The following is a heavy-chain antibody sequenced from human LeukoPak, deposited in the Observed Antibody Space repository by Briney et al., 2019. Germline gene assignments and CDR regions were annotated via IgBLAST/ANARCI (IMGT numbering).Heavy chain of an antibody. Sequence: SETLSLTCTVSGGSISSYYWSWIRQPPGKGLEWIGYIYYSGSTNYNPSLKSRVTISVDTSKNQFSLKLSSVTAADTAVYYCAREVGYCSGGSCYSSYYYMDVWGKGTTVTVSS. CDR1: GGSISSYY. J-gene: IGHJ6*03. CDR2: IYYSGST. V-gene: IGHV4-59*12. D-gene: IGHD2-15*01. CDR3: AREVGYCSGGSCYSSYYYMDV.